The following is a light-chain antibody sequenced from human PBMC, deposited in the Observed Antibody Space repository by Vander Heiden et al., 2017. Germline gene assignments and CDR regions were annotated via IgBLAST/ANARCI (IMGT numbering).Light chain of an antibody. CDR2: AVS. CDR3: LQDHVFPWT. V-gene: IGKV1-6*01. CDR1: PDIGND. J-gene: IGKJ1*01. Sequence: AIQVTQSPSSLSASGGDRVTIPCRASPDIGNDLTWYQQKPGKAPKFLLSAVSSLEGGVPSRFSGSGFGTDFTLTITSLQPEDSAAYYCLQDHVFPWTLGQGTKVEVK.